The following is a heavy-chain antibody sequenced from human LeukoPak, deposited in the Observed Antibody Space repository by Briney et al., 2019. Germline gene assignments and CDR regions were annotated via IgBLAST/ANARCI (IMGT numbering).Heavy chain of an antibody. J-gene: IGHJ4*02. Sequence: PGGSLRLSCAASGFTFSDYYMSWIRQAPGKGLEWVLYISSSGSTIYYADSVKGRFTISRDNAKNPLYLQMNSLRAEDTAVYYCARVGSIAAAGTPDYWGQGTLVTVSS. CDR2: ISSSGSTI. CDR3: ARVGSIAAAGTPDY. CDR1: GFTFSDYY. V-gene: IGHV3-11*01. D-gene: IGHD6-13*01.